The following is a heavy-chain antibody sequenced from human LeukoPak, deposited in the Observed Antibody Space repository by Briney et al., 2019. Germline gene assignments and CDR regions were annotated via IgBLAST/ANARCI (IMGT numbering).Heavy chain of an antibody. D-gene: IGHD6-19*01. CDR3: ARTGTAVAGTNWYFDL. V-gene: IGHV3-21*01. J-gene: IGHJ2*01. CDR2: ISSSSSYI. Sequence: PGGSLRLSCAASGFTFSSYSMNWVRQAPGKGLEWVSSISSSSSYIYYADSVKGRFTISRDNAKNSLYLQMNSLRAEDTAVYYCARTGTAVAGTNWYFDLWGRGTLVTVSS. CDR1: GFTFSSYS.